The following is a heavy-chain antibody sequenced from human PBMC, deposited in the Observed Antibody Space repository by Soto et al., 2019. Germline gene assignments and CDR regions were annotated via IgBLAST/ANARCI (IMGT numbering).Heavy chain of an antibody. J-gene: IGHJ4*02. CDR2: ISGSGGST. V-gene: IGHV3-23*01. CDR3: AKDSLKNVYGDSLDY. D-gene: IGHD4-17*01. Sequence: EVQLLESGGGLVQPGGSLRLSCAASGFTFSSYAMSWVRQAPGKGLEWVSAISGSGGSTYYADSVKGRFTISRDNYKNTLYLQMNSLRAEDTAVYYCAKDSLKNVYGDSLDYWGQGTQVNVYS. CDR1: GFTFSSYA.